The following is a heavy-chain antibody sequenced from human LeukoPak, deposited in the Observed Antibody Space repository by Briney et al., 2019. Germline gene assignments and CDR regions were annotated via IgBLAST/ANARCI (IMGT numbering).Heavy chain of an antibody. Sequence: GGSLRLSCAASGFTFKNYWMTWVRQAPGKGLEWVANIKQDGSEKYYLDFVKGRFTISRENAKNSLDLQLNSLRAEDTAVYYCARTFGITFGGVVVIPAYYFDYWGQGALITVSS. V-gene: IGHV3-7*01. CDR3: ARTFGITFGGVVVIPAYYFDY. D-gene: IGHD3-16*02. CDR1: GFTFKNYW. J-gene: IGHJ4*02. CDR2: IKQDGSEK.